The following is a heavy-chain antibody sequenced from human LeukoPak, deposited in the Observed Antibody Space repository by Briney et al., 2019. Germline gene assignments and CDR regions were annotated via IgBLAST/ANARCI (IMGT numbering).Heavy chain of an antibody. D-gene: IGHD4-17*01. Sequence: SETLSLTCTVSGGSISSYFWNWIRQPAGKGLEWVGRIYASGNTDYNPSLKSRLSMSMDTSKNQFSLKLSSVTAADTAVYYCARDGVTTADTLDYWGQGTLVTVSS. V-gene: IGHV4-4*07. CDR1: GGSISSYF. J-gene: IGHJ4*02. CDR2: IYASGNT. CDR3: ARDGVTTADTLDY.